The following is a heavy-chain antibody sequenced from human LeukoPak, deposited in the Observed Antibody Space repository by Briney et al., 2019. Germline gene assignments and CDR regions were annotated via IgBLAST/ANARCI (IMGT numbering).Heavy chain of an antibody. V-gene: IGHV3-74*01. CDR3: AGEPGSYAGVVTAY. J-gene: IGHJ4*02. CDR2: INSDGSSI. CDR1: GLAFSSYW. D-gene: IGHD3-3*01. Sequence: PGRSLRLSCAASGLAFSSYWMHGVRQGPGKGKVWVSRINSDGSSISYAASVKGRFTISRDNAKNTLYLQMNSLRAEDTAVYYCAGEPGSYAGVVTAYWGQGTLVTVSS.